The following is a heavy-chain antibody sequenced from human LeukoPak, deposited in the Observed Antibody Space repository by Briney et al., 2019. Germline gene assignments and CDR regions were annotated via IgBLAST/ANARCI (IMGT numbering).Heavy chain of an antibody. V-gene: IGHV4-34*01. J-gene: IGHJ4*02. CDR3: ARQGI. Sequence: SETLSLTCAVYGGSFSGYDWSWLRQPPGKGLEWIGEINHSGSTNYNPSLKSRVTISVDTYKNQFSLKLSFVTAADTAVYYCARQGIWGQGTLVTVSS. CDR1: GGSFSGYD. CDR2: INHSGST.